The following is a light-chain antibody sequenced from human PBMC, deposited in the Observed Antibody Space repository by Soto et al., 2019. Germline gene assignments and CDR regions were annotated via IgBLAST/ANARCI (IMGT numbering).Light chain of an antibody. CDR2: GDN. J-gene: IGLJ2*01. Sequence: QPVLTQPPSVSGAPGQKVTIPCTGSSSNIGAGYDVHWYQQLPGAAPTLLIYGDNDRPSGVPDRFSGSKSGTSASLAITGLQAEDEADYYCESYDSSLRDVVFGGGTKVTVL. CDR3: ESYDSSLRDVV. V-gene: IGLV1-40*01. CDR1: SSNIGAGYD.